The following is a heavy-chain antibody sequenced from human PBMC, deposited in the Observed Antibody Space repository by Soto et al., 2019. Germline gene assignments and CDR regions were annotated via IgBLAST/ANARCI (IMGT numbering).Heavy chain of an antibody. J-gene: IGHJ6*02. V-gene: IGHV3-30-3*01. CDR3: ARGGLPNDYYYYYGMDV. CDR1: GFTFSSYA. Sequence: RGSLRLSCAASGFTFSSYAMHWVRQAPGKGLEWVAVISYDGSNKYYADSVKGRFTISRDNSKNTLYLQMNSLRAEDTAVYYCARGGLPNDYYYYYGMDVWGQGTTVTVSS. CDR2: ISYDGSNK. D-gene: IGHD1-1*01.